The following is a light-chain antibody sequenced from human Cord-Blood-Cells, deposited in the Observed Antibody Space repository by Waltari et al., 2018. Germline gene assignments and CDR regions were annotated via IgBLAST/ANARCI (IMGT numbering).Light chain of an antibody. Sequence: SYELTQPPSVSVSPGQTASITCSGDKLGDKYACWYQQKPGKSPVLVIYQDSKRPSGIPERFSGSNSGNTATLTISGTKAMDEADYYCQAWDSSTVVFGGGTKLTVL. CDR3: QAWDSSTVV. CDR2: QDS. J-gene: IGLJ2*01. CDR1: KLGDKY. V-gene: IGLV3-1*01.